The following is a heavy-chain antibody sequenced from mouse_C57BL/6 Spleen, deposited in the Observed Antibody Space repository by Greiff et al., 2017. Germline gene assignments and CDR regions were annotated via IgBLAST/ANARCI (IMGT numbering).Heavy chain of an antibody. CDR2: IYPGDGDT. V-gene: IGHV1-80*01. Sequence: VQLQQSGAELVKPGASVKISCKASGYAFSSYWMNWVKQRPGKGLEWIGQIYPGDGDTNYNGKFKGKATLTADKSSSTAYMQLSSLTSEDSAVYFCARGYGNYGYYFDDWGQGTTLTVSS. CDR1: GYAFSSYW. CDR3: ARGYGNYGYYFDD. D-gene: IGHD2-1*01. J-gene: IGHJ2*01.